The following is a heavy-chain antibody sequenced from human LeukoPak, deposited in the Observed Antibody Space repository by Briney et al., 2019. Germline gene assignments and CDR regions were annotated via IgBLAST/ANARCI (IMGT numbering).Heavy chain of an antibody. CDR1: GFTFSSYG. CDR2: ISYDGNNK. D-gene: IGHD3-22*01. V-gene: IGHV3-30*18. Sequence: GGSLRLSCAASGFTFSSYGMHWVRQAPGKGLEWGAVISYDGNNKYYADSVKGRFTISRDNSNNTLYLQMNSLRPEDTAVYYCAKDLTYYYDISGSYYGYYFDYWGQGTLVTVSS. CDR3: AKDLTYYYDISGSYYGYYFDY. J-gene: IGHJ4*02.